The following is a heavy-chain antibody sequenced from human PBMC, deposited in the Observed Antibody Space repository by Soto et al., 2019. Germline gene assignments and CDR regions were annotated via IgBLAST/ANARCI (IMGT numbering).Heavy chain of an antibody. J-gene: IGHJ4*02. D-gene: IGHD6-19*01. CDR1: GYTFTSYG. Sequence: GASVKVSCKASGYTFTSYGISWVRQAPGQGLEWMGWISAYNGNTNYAQKLQGRVTMTTDTSTSTAYMELRSLRSYDTAVYYCATDPAGIAVAGTDYWGQGTLVTVSS. V-gene: IGHV1-18*01. CDR2: ISAYNGNT. CDR3: ATDPAGIAVAGTDY.